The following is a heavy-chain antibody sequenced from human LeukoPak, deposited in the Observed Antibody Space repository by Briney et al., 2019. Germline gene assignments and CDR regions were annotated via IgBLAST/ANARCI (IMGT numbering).Heavy chain of an antibody. J-gene: IGHJ4*02. V-gene: IGHV3-72*01. CDR1: GFTRTDHY. D-gene: IGHD3-16*01. CDR2: SRDKRGRDTT. CDR3: ARLYYESAIHHPFDY. Sequence: GGSLRLTCAAAGFTRTDHYVDWVRQAPGKGLEWVGRSRDKRGRDTTEFASAVRGGFTISRDEPKNSLYLQMNSLRTEDPAVYYCARLYYESAIHHPFDYWGQGTLATVSS.